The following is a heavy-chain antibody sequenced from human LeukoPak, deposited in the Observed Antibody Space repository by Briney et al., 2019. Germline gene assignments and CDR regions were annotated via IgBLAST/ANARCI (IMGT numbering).Heavy chain of an antibody. CDR2: IIPIFGTA. CDR3: ASLTRWKLLYYYYYGMDV. Sequence: AASVKVSCKASGGTFSSYAISWVRQAPGQGLEWMGGIIPIFGTANYAQKFQGRVTITADESTSTAYMELSSLRSEDTAVYYCASLTRWKLLYYYYYGMDVWGKGTTVTVSS. J-gene: IGHJ6*04. CDR1: GGTFSSYA. V-gene: IGHV1-69*13. D-gene: IGHD1-26*01.